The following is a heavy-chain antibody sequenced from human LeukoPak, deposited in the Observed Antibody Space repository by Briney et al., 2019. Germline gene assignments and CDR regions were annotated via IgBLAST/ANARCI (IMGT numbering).Heavy chain of an antibody. V-gene: IGHV3-30*18. CDR1: GFTFSSYG. Sequence: PGRSLRLSCAASGFTFSSYGMHWVRQAPGKGLEWVAVISYDGSNKYYADSVKGRFTISRDNSKNTLYLQMNSLRAEDTAVYYCAKDSGGPSMIDNWFDPWGQGTLVTVSS. CDR2: ISYDGSNK. CDR3: AKDSGGPSMIDNWFDP. J-gene: IGHJ5*02. D-gene: IGHD3-22*01.